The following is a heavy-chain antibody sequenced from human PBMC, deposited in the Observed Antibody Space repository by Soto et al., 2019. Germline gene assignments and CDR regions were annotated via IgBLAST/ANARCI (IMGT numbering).Heavy chain of an antibody. Sequence: PSETLSLTCTVSGGSISSSNWWSWVRQPPGKGLEWIGEIYHSGSTNYNPSLKSRDTISVDKSKKQFSLKLSSVTAADTAVYYCAREYCSGGSCYDYWGQGTLVTVSS. V-gene: IGHV4-4*02. CDR2: IYHSGST. CDR1: GGSISSSNW. J-gene: IGHJ4*02. D-gene: IGHD2-15*01. CDR3: AREYCSGGSCYDY.